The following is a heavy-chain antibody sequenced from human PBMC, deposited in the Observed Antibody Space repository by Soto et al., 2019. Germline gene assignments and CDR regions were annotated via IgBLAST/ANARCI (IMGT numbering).Heavy chain of an antibody. CDR3: ARRSMMREPVARYYYALDV. CDR1: GYSFSNYG. V-gene: IGHV1-18*04. J-gene: IGHJ6*01. CDR2: ISGYNGAT. D-gene: IGHD1-26*01. Sequence: QLVQPGVEVKTPGASVKVSCQASGYSFSNYGITWVRQAPGQGLEWLGWISGYNGATNYEQTFQDRVTMTTDTSSSTGYMELRSLRFDDTAVSYCARRSMMREPVARYYYALDVWGRGTAVIVSS.